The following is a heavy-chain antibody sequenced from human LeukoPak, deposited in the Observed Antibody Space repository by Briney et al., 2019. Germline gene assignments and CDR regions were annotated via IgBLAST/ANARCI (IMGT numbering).Heavy chain of an antibody. CDR2: IYSSGST. J-gene: IGHJ5*02. CDR3: ARDFWRGSVGFDP. D-gene: IGHD3-3*01. V-gene: IGHV4-59*01. CDR1: GAAISTYF. Sequence: SETLSLTCTVSGAAISTYFWSWIRQSPGKGLEWIGYIYSSGSTKYNPSLKSRVTISVDASKNQFALTLRSLTAADTAVYYCARDFWRGSVGFDPWGQGTLVTVSS.